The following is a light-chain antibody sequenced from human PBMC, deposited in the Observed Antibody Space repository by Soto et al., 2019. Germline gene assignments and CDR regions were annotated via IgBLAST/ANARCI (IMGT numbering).Light chain of an antibody. CDR2: DVS. Sequence: QSALTQPASVSGSPGQLITISCTGTITDVGSSNYVSWYKQHPGKAPKLMIYDVSNRPSGVSNRFSGSKSGNTASLTISGLQAEDEADYYCSSYTTTSTWVFGGGTKLTVL. CDR1: ITDVGSSNY. J-gene: IGLJ2*01. CDR3: SSYTTTSTWV. V-gene: IGLV2-14*01.